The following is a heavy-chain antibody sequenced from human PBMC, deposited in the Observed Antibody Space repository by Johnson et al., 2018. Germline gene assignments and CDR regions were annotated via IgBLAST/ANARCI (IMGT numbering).Heavy chain of an antibody. V-gene: IGHV3-30*18. CDR3: ANIVEVDAFDI. D-gene: IGHD1-26*01. CDR2: ISYDGSNK. J-gene: IGHJ3*02. CDR1: GFTFRSYG. Sequence: QVQLVESGGGVVQPGRSLRLSCAASGFTFRSYGMHWVRQAPGKGLEWVAVISYDGSNKYYADSVKGRFTLSRDNSKNTLYLQMNSQRAEDTAVYYCANIVEVDAFDIWGPGTMVTVSS.